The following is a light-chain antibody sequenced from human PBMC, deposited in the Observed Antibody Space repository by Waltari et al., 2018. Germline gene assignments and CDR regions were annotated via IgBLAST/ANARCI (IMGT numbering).Light chain of an antibody. Sequence: QSALTQPASVSGSPGQSITISCTGTSSNVENYNLVSWYQHHPGKAPKLLIYEVSKRPAGISYRFSGSTSGNTASLTISGLQAEDESDYYCCSFAGGNNFEVIFGGGTRLTVL. CDR3: CSFAGGNNFEVI. CDR2: EVS. J-gene: IGLJ2*01. CDR1: SSNVENYNL. V-gene: IGLV2-23*02.